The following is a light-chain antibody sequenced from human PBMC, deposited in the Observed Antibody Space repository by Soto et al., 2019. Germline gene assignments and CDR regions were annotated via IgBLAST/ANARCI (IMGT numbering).Light chain of an antibody. CDR3: QQYSNWPWT. Sequence: EIVLTQSPGTLSLSPGERATLSCRASQSVNSNLAWYQQNPGQAPRLLIYGASTRATGIPARFRGSGSGTEFTLTISSLQSEDFAVYYCQQYSNWPWTFGQGTKVDIK. CDR1: QSVNSN. V-gene: IGKV3-15*01. J-gene: IGKJ1*01. CDR2: GAS.